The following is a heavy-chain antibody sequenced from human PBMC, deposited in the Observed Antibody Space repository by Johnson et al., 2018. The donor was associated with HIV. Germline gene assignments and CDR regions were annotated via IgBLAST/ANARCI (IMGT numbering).Heavy chain of an antibody. CDR1: GFTFSDYY. CDR3: ARGRKTVTTVRPSAFDI. J-gene: IGHJ3*02. CDR2: IWYDGSNK. D-gene: IGHD4-17*01. V-gene: IGHV3-30-3*01. Sequence: QVQLVESGGGVVQPGRSLRLSCAASGFTFSDYYMSWIRQAPGKGLEWVAVIWYDGSNKYYADSVKGRFTISRDNSKNTLYLQMNSLRAEDTAVYYCARGRKTVTTVRPSAFDIWGQGTMVTVSS.